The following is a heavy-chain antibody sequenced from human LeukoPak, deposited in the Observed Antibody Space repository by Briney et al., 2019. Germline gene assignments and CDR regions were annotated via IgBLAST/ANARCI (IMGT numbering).Heavy chain of an antibody. CDR2: IKQDGSEK. CDR1: GVSFSGYY. V-gene: IGHV3-7*01. Sequence: ETLSLTCAVYGVSFSGYYWSWVRQAPGKGLEWVANIKQDGSEKYYVDSVKGRFTISRDNAKNSLYLQMNSLRAEGTAVYYCARVNPGYNWFDPWGQGTLVTVSS. CDR3: ARVNPGYNWFDP. J-gene: IGHJ5*02.